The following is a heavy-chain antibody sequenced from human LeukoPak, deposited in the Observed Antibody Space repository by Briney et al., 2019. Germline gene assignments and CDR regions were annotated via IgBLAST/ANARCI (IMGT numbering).Heavy chain of an antibody. V-gene: IGHV4-34*01. CDR1: GGSFSGYY. CDR2: INHSGST. D-gene: IGHD1-26*01. CDR3: ARLGAVDPRYYFDY. Sequence: PSETLSLTCAVYGGSFSGYYWSWIRQPPGKGLEWIGEINHSGSTNYNPSLKSRVTISVDPSKNQFSLKLSSVTAADTAVYYCARLGAVDPRYYFDYWGQGTLVTVSS. J-gene: IGHJ4*02.